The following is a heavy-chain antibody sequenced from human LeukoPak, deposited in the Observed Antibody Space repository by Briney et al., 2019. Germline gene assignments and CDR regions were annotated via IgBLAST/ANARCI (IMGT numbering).Heavy chain of an antibody. J-gene: IGHJ4*02. Sequence: GGSLRLSCAASGCTFSSYAMRWVLQAPGKGLEWVSATSGSGGSTYYADSVKGRFTISRDNSKNTLYLQMNSLRAEDAAVYYCAKDGYYDSSGYYYFDYWGQGTLVTVSS. CDR3: AKDGYYDSSGYYYFDY. V-gene: IGHV3-23*01. D-gene: IGHD3-22*01. CDR1: GCTFSSYA. CDR2: TSGSGGST.